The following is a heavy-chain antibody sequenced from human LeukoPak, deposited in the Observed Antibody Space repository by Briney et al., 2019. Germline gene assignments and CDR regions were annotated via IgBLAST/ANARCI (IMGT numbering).Heavy chain of an antibody. CDR3: ARRWGSGIRGAFEI. V-gene: IGHV1-18*04. D-gene: IGHD3-10*01. CDR1: GYTFTTYY. Sequence: ASVKVSCKASGYTFTTYYMHWVRQPPGQGLEWMGWISGNNGKTNYAKKFQVRVTMTTDTSTSTTYMELRSLRSDDTAIYYCARRWGSGIRGAFEIWGQGTMVTVSS. J-gene: IGHJ3*02. CDR2: ISGNNGKT.